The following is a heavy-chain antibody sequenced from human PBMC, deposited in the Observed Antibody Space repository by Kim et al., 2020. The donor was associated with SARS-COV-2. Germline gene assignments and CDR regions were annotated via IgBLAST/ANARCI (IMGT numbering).Heavy chain of an antibody. CDR2: IYPGDSDT. Sequence: GESLKISCKGSGYSFTSYWIGWVRQMLGKGLEWLGIIYPGDSDTRYSPSFQGQATIPADKSISTAYLQWSSQKASDTAMYYCARCPLGGASSCYLGLDYWGQETLVTVSS. CDR1: GYSFTSYW. D-gene: IGHD2-2*01. J-gene: IGHJ4*02. CDR3: ARCPLGGASSCYLGLDY. V-gene: IGHV5-51*01.